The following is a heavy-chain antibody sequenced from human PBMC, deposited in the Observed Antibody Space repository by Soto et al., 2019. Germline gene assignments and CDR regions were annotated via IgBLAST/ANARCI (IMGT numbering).Heavy chain of an antibody. Sequence: PSETLYLTCTVSGGSISSYYWSWIRQPPGKGLEWIGYIYYSGSTNYNPSLKSRVTISVDTSKNQFSLKLSSVTAADTAVYYCARTNWNDAGGAFDIWGQGTMVTVSS. CDR3: ARTNWNDAGGAFDI. V-gene: IGHV4-59*01. CDR1: GGSISSYY. CDR2: IYYSGST. J-gene: IGHJ3*02. D-gene: IGHD1-1*01.